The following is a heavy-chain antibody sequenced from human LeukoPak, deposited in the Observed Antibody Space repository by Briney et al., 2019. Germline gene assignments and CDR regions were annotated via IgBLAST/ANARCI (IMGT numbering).Heavy chain of an antibody. Sequence: SETLSLTCTVSGYSPTSGYYWGWIRQPPGKGLEWIASIFHSGSTFYNPSVKSRVTISVDTSKNQFSLKLSSVTAADTAVYCCARVEMATISAFDIWGQGTMVTVSS. J-gene: IGHJ3*02. D-gene: IGHD5-24*01. CDR1: GYSPTSGYY. CDR2: IFHSGST. CDR3: ARVEMATISAFDI. V-gene: IGHV4-38-2*02.